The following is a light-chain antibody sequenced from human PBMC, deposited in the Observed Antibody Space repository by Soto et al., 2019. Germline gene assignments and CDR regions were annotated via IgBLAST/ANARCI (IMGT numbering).Light chain of an antibody. Sequence: DIQMTQSPSSLSASVRDRVTITCRASQSISNFLNWYQHKPGKAPKLLIYAASSLQSGVASRFSGSGSGTYFTLTISSLQPDDYATYYCQQSYSNLLTYGQGTRLE. CDR1: QSISNF. CDR2: AAS. V-gene: IGKV1-39*01. CDR3: QQSYSNLLT. J-gene: IGKJ5*01.